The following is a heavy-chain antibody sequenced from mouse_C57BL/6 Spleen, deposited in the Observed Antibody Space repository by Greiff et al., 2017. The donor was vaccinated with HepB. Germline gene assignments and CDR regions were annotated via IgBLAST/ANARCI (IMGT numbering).Heavy chain of an antibody. CDR2: IRSKSNNYAT. J-gene: IGHJ4*01. CDR1: GFSLNTYA. V-gene: IGHV10-1*01. D-gene: IGHD2-3*01. Sequence: DVHLVESGGGLVQPKGSLKLSCAASGFSLNTYAMNWVRQAPGKGLEWVARIRSKSNNYATYYADSVKDRFTISRDDSESMLYLQMNNLKTEDTAMYYCVSLDGYYAMDYWGQGTSVTVSS. CDR3: VSLDGYYAMDY.